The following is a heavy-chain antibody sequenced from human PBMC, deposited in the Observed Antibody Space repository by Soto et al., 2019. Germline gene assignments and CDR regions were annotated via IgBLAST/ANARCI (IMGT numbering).Heavy chain of an antibody. D-gene: IGHD6-13*01. J-gene: IGHJ6*02. CDR3: ARDGPIAAAGTAYYYYGMDV. CDR1: GYTFTSYG. Sequence: GASVKISCKASGYTFTSYGISWVRQAPGQGLEWMGWISAYNGNTNYAQKLQGRVTMTTDTSTSTAYMELRSLRSDDTAVYYCARDGPIAAAGTAYYYYGMDVWGQGTTVTVSS. V-gene: IGHV1-18*01. CDR2: ISAYNGNT.